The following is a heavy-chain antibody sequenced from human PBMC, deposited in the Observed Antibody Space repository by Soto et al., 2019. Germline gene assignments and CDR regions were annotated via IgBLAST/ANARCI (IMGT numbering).Heavy chain of an antibody. J-gene: IGHJ4*02. CDR2: ISGSGATP. V-gene: IGHV3-23*01. CDR3: AKAGFCTGVSCYFYYFDS. Sequence: EVQLLESGGGLLQPGGSLRLSCSASGFTFNNYAMAWVRQAPGAGLEWVSGISGSGATPYYADSVKGRFTISRDNSKNTLFLQMNSLSAEDTAVYFCAKAGFCTGVSCYFYYFDSWGQGTLVTVSS. D-gene: IGHD2-15*01. CDR1: GFTFNNYA.